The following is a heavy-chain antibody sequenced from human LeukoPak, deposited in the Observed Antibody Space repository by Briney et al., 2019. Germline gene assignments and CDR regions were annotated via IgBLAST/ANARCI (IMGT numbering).Heavy chain of an antibody. V-gene: IGHV3-23*01. D-gene: IGHD3-9*01. J-gene: IGHJ4*02. CDR1: GFTFSSYA. CDR3: AKEYMVVKYYDILTGPFDY. CDR2: ISGSGGST. Sequence: PGGFLRLSCAASGFTFSSYAMSWVRQAPGKGLEWVSAISGSGGSTYYGDSVKGRFTISRDNSKNTLYLQMNSLRAEDTAVYYCAKEYMVVKYYDILTGPFDYWGQGTLVTVSS.